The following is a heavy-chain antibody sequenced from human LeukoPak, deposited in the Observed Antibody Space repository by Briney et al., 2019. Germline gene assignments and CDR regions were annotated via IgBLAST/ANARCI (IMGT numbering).Heavy chain of an antibody. V-gene: IGHV3-30*18. CDR1: GFTFSSYG. CDR2: ISYDGSNK. J-gene: IGHJ5*02. D-gene: IGHD3-10*01. Sequence: GRSLRLSCAASGFTFSSYGMHWVRQAPGKGLEWVAVISYDGSNKYYADSVKGRFTISRDNSKNTLYLQMNSLRAEDTAVYYCAKDGIYYGSGSAHWFDPWGQGTLVTVSS. CDR3: AKDGIYYGSGSAHWFDP.